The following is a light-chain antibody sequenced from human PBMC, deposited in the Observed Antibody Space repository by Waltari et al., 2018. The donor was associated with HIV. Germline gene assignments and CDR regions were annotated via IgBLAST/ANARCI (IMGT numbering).Light chain of an antibody. CDR3: SSYVSPHTLM. CDR2: RVN. Sequence: SVLSQPASVSGSPGQWITISRAADTTDLVSLYQQTTGNPPQLIIYRVNARPSGISLRFSGSKSGYTASLTISGLQAEDEAHYYCSSYVSPHTLMFGGGTTLTVL. CDR1: TTDL. J-gene: IGLJ3*02. V-gene: IGLV2-14*01.